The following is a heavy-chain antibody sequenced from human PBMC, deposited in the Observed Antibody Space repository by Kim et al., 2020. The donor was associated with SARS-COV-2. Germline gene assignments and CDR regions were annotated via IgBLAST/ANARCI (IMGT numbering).Heavy chain of an antibody. CDR3: ARVGPRTKRNWYFDL. J-gene: IGHJ2*01. CDR2: INPNSGGT. Sequence: ASVKVSCKASGYTFTGYYMHWVRQAPGQGLEWMGRINPNSGGTNYAQKFQGRVTMTRDTSISTAYMELSRLRSDDTAVYYCARVGPRTKRNWYFDLWGRGTLVTVSS. V-gene: IGHV1-2*06. CDR1: GYTFTGYY.